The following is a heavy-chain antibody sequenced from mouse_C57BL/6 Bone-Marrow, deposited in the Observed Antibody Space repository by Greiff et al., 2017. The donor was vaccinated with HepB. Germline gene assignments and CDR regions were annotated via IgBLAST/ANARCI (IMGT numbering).Heavy chain of an antibody. Sequence: EVKLQESGAELVRPGASVKLSCTASGFNIKDDYMHWVKQRPEQGLEWIGWIDPENGDTEYASKFRGKATITADTSSNTAYLQLSSLTSEDTAVYYCTTYYGSSYVGGDYWGQGTSVTVSS. J-gene: IGHJ4*01. CDR2: IDPENGDT. CDR3: TTYYGSSYVGGDY. D-gene: IGHD1-1*01. CDR1: GFNIKDDY. V-gene: IGHV14-4*01.